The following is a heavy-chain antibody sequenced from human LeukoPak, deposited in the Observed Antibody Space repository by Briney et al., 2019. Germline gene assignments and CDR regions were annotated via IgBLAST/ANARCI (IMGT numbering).Heavy chain of an antibody. CDR3: ARLYSSSSGGPLFDY. CDR1: GYSISSGYY. V-gene: IGHV4-38-2*01. D-gene: IGHD6-6*01. CDR2: IYHSGST. J-gene: IGHJ4*02. Sequence: SETLSLTCAVSGYSISSGYYWGWIRQPPGKGLDWIGSIYHSGSTYYNPSLKSRVTISVDTSKNQFSLKLSSVTAADTAVYYCARLYSSSSGGPLFDYWGQGTLVTVSS.